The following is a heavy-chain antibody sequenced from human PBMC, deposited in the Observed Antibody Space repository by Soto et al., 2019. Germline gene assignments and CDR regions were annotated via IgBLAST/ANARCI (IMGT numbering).Heavy chain of an antibody. D-gene: IGHD3-22*01. CDR2: IDPSDSYT. Sequence: GESLKISCKGSGYSFTSYWISWVRQMPGKGLEWMGRIDPSDSYTNYSPSFQGHVTISADKSISTAYLQWSSLKASDTAMYYCASTYYYDSSGYFRAFDIWGQGTMVTVS. CDR3: ASTYYYDSSGYFRAFDI. CDR1: GYSFTSYW. V-gene: IGHV5-10-1*01. J-gene: IGHJ3*02.